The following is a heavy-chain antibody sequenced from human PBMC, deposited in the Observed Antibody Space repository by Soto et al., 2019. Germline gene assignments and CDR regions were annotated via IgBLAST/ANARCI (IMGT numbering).Heavy chain of an antibody. CDR2: IQQDGSEK. D-gene: IGHD4-17*01. CDR3: ARVRYGGYSYYFDY. CDR1: GFTFSRFW. Sequence: GGSLRLSCAVSGFTFSRFWMGWVRQAPGRGLEWVANIQQDGSEKYYVDSVKGRFTMSKDNAKNSLYLQMNSLGAEDTAVYYCARVRYGGYSYYFDYWGQGALVTVSS. V-gene: IGHV3-7*03. J-gene: IGHJ4*02.